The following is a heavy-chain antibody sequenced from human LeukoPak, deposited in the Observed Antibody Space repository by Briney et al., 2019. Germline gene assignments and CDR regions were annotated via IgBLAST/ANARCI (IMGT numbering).Heavy chain of an antibody. CDR1: GYTFTDYY. CDR2: INPNSGGT. Sequence: ASVKVSCKASGYTFTDYYLHWVRQAPGQGLEWMGWINPNSGGTNYAQKFQGRVTMTRNTSISTAYMELSSLRSEDTAVYYCARMSYYDSSGDNWFDPWGQGTLVTVSS. V-gene: IGHV1-2*02. D-gene: IGHD3-22*01. J-gene: IGHJ5*02. CDR3: ARMSYYDSSGDNWFDP.